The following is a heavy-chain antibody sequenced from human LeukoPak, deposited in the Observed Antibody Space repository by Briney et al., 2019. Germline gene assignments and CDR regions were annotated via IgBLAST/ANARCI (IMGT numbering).Heavy chain of an antibody. CDR2: INHSGST. V-gene: IGHV4-34*01. J-gene: IGHJ4*02. D-gene: IGHD5/OR15-5a*01. Sequence: SETLSLTCAVYGGSFSGYYWSWIRQPPGKGLEWIGEINHSGSTNCNPSLKSRVTISVDTSKNQFSLKLSSVTAADTAVYYCARKTRNLRGAIDYWGQGTLVTVSS. CDR3: ARKTRNLRGAIDY. CDR1: GGSFSGYY.